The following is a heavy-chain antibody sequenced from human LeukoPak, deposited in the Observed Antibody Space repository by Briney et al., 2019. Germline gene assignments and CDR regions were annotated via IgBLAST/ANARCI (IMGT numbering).Heavy chain of an antibody. CDR1: GGTFSSYT. J-gene: IGHJ6*02. D-gene: IGHD2-15*01. CDR3: ARDPRDVVVVAAMDYYGMDV. Sequence: ASVKVSCKASGGTFSSYTISWVRQAPGRGLEWMGRIIPFLGIANYAQKFQGRVTITADKSTSTAYMEVSSLRSEDTAVYYCARDPRDVVVVAAMDYYGMDVWGQGTTVTVSS. CDR2: IIPFLGIA. V-gene: IGHV1-69*04.